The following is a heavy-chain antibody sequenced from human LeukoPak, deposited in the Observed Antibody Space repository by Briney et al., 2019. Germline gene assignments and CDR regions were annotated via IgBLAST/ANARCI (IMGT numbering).Heavy chain of an antibody. CDR1: GFSVGGNY. CDR3: ARDRRRLRGMNGDGDAFDI. V-gene: IGHV3-53*01. CDR2: IYSDGSI. Sequence: PGGSLRLSCAASGFSVGGNYISWVRQAPGKGLEWVSMIYSDGSILHADSVKGRFTMSRDNSRNTLDLQMNSLRVEDTAVYFCARDRRRLRGMNGDGDAFDIWGQGTMVTVSS. J-gene: IGHJ3*02. D-gene: IGHD1-1*01.